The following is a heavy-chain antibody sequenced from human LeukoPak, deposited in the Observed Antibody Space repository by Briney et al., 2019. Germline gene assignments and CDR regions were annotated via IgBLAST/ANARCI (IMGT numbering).Heavy chain of an antibody. CDR1: GGSINKYY. V-gene: IGHV4-59*08. Sequence: PSETLSLTCTVSGGSINKYYWSWLRQPPGKGLEWIGYFYYVGSTNSNPSLKSRVTISMDTSKSQVSLKLSYVTAADTAVYYCATNYDGVLNDAFDIWGQGIMVAVSS. CDR3: ATNYDGVLNDAFDI. CDR2: FYYVGST. J-gene: IGHJ3*02. D-gene: IGHD4-23*01.